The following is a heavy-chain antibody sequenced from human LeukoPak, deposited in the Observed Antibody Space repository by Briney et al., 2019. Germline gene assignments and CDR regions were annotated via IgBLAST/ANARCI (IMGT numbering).Heavy chain of an antibody. CDR2: LSGSSGHT. Sequence: GGSLRLSCAASGFTFSNYAMTWVRQAPEKGLEWVSALSGSSGHTNYADSVKGRFTISRDNSENTLYLQMNSLRVEDTAVYYCASGYFDWLFGYYGMDVWGQGTTVTVSS. CDR1: GFTFSNYA. J-gene: IGHJ6*02. V-gene: IGHV3-23*01. CDR3: ASGYFDWLFGYYGMDV. D-gene: IGHD3-9*01.